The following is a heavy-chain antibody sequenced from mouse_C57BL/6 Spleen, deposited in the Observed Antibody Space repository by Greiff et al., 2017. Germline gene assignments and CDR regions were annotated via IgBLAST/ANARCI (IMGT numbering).Heavy chain of an antibody. CDR2: ISDGGSYT. D-gene: IGHD3-2*02. J-gene: IGHJ4*01. V-gene: IGHV5-4*01. Sequence: EVQVVESGGGLVKPGGSLKLSCAASGFTFSSYAMSWVRQTPEKRLEWVATISDGGSYTYYPDNVKGRFTISRDNAKNNRYLQMSHLKSEDTAMYYCARGGKKKLRLGVDYWGQGTSVTVSS. CDR3: ARGGKKKLRLGVDY. CDR1: GFTFSSYA.